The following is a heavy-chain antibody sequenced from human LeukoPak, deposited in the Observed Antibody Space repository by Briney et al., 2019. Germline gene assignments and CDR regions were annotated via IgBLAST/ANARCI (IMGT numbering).Heavy chain of an antibody. D-gene: IGHD2-15*01. Sequence: KSGGSLRLSCAASGFTFSSYSMNWVRQAPGKGLEWVSSISSSSSYIYYADSVKGRFTISRDNAKNSLYLQMNSLRAEDTAVYYCARGGYCSGGSCYPEGFDPWGQGTLVTVSS. CDR3: ARGGYCSGGSCYPEGFDP. J-gene: IGHJ5*02. CDR1: GFTFSSYS. V-gene: IGHV3-21*01. CDR2: ISSSSSYI.